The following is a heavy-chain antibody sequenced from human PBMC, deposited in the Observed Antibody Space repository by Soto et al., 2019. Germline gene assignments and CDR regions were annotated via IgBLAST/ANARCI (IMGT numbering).Heavy chain of an antibody. CDR1: GYTLTELS. J-gene: IGHJ5*02. Sequence: ASVKVSCKVSGYTLTELSMHWVRQAPGKGLEWMGGFDPEDGETIYAQKFQGRVTMTEDTSTDTAYMELSSLRSEDTAVYYCATSRSPVVPATNWFDPWGQGTLVSVSS. V-gene: IGHV1-24*01. CDR3: ATSRSPVVPATNWFDP. D-gene: IGHD2-2*01. CDR2: FDPEDGET.